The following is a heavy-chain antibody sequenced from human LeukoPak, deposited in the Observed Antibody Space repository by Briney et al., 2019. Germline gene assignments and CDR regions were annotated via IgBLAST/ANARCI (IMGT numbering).Heavy chain of an antibody. CDR3: AREEDIVVVVAAAIFDY. Sequence: GGSLRLSCAGSGFTFSSYGMSWVRQAPGKGLEWVSAIRGTGTSTYYADSVKGRFTISRDNSKNTLYLQMNSPRAEDTAVYYCAREEDIVVVVAAAIFDYWGQGTLVTVSS. CDR1: GFTFSSYG. V-gene: IGHV3-23*01. J-gene: IGHJ4*02. CDR2: IRGTGTST. D-gene: IGHD2-15*01.